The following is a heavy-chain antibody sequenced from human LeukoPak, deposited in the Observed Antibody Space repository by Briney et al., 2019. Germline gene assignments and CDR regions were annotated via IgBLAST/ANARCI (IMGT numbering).Heavy chain of an antibody. V-gene: IGHV1-69*13. CDR3: AREARDTASFDY. CDR2: IIPIFGAA. D-gene: IGHD5-18*01. Sequence: SVKVSCKASGGTFRNYVISWVRQAPGQGLEWMGGIIPIFGAANYGQSSQGRVTITADESTSTAYMELSSLRSEDTAVYYCAREARDTASFDYWGQGTLVTVSS. J-gene: IGHJ4*02. CDR1: GGTFRNYV.